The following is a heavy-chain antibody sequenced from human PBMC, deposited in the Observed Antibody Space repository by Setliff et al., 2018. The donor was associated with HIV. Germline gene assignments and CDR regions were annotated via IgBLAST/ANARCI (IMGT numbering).Heavy chain of an antibody. J-gene: IGHJ4*02. CDR2: IHSGGST. V-gene: IGHV3-53*01. CDR3: ARVFQSYFFDF. CDR1: EVIVSNNY. Sequence: LRLSCAVSEVIVSNNYMSWVRQAPGRGLEWVSVIHSGGSTYYADSVKGRFTISRDKSKNTLYLQMNSLRTEDTAVYYCARVFQSYFFDFWGQGTLVTVSS. D-gene: IGHD3-3*01.